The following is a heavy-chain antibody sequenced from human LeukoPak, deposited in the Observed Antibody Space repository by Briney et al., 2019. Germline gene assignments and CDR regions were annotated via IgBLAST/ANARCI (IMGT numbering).Heavy chain of an antibody. CDR3: AKGDRYSSSWYASFDY. Sequence: GGSLRLSCAASGFTFSSHWMSWVRQAPGKGLEWVAFIRYDGSNKYYADSVKGRFTISRDNSKNTLYLQMNSLRAEDTAVYYCAKGDRYSSSWYASFDYWGQGTLVTVSS. V-gene: IGHV3-30*02. CDR1: GFTFSSHW. D-gene: IGHD6-13*01. CDR2: IRYDGSNK. J-gene: IGHJ4*02.